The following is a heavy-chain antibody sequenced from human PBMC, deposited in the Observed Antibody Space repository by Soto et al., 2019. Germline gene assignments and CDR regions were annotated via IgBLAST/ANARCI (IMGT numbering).Heavy chain of an antibody. V-gene: IGHV3-23*01. CDR2: ITDTGGDT. D-gene: IGHD3-10*01. CDR3: ARGSTDSYPGSRIFDF. Sequence: PVGSLRLSCVSSVITFGSRAMSCVRHSPGEWLEWVSTITDTGGDTKYSDSVRGRFTMSRDNSKKTLYLQMKNLRVEDSALYYCARGSTDSYPGSRIFDFWGRGTLVNVSS. CDR1: VITFGSRA. J-gene: IGHJ4*02.